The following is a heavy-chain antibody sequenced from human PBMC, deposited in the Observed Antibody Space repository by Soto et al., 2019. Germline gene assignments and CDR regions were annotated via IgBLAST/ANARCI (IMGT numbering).Heavy chain of an antibody. V-gene: IGHV3-11*03. J-gene: IGHJ6*02. CDR3: AKTLAAGYYYYGMDV. CDR2: NSSSSSYT. D-gene: IGHD6-13*01. Sequence: PGGSLRLSCAASGFTFSDYYMSWIRQAPGKGLEWVSYNSSSSSYTNYADSVKGRFTISRDNAKNSLYLQMNSLRAEDTAVYYCAKTLAAGYYYYGMDVWGQGTTVTV. CDR1: GFTFSDYY.